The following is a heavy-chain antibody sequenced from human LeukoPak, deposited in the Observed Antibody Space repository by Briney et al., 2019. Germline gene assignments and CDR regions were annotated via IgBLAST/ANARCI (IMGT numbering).Heavy chain of an antibody. J-gene: IGHJ5*02. V-gene: IGHV4-31*03. CDR2: IHNSGST. Sequence: PSETLSLTCSVTGGSISSGGFYWSWIRQHPGQGLEWIGYIHNSGSTYYNPSLQSRAIISLDTSKSQFPLQLNSVTAADAAVYYGARVDGSGSKRWFDPWGQGVPVTVSS. D-gene: IGHD3-10*01. CDR1: GGSISSGGFY. CDR3: ARVDGSGSKRWFDP.